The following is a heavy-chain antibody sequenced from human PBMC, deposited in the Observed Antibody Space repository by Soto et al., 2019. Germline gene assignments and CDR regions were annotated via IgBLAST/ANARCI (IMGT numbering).Heavy chain of an antibody. CDR2: ISGSGGST. CDR3: ANVAPPPEFDY. CDR1: GFTFDDHT. V-gene: IGHV3-23*04. D-gene: IGHD2-15*01. J-gene: IGHJ4*02. Sequence: EVQLVVSGGLVVRPGGSLRLSCAGSGFTFDDHTMHWVRQAPGKGLEWVSAISGSGGSTYYADSVKGRFTISRDNSKNTLYLQMNSLRAEDTAVYYCANVAPPPEFDYWGQGTLVTVSS.